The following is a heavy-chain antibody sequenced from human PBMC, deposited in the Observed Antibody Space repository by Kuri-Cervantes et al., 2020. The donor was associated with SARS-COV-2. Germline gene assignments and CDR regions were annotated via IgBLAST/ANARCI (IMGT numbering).Heavy chain of an antibody. CDR2: IYHSGSA. V-gene: IGHV4-30-2*01. CDR3: ARGSYSFGVDY. CDR1: GGSISSGGYS. J-gene: IGHJ4*02. Sequence: SETLSLTCAVSGGSISSGGYSWSWVRQPPGKGLEWIGYIYHSGSAYYNPSLKSRVTISVDRSKNQFSLRLTSVTAADTAVYSCARGSYSFGVDYWGQGTLVTVSS. D-gene: IGHD1-26*01.